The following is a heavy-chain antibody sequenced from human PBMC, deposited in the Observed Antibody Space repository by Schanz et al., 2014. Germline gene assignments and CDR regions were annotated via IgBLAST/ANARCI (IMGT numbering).Heavy chain of an antibody. V-gene: IGHV3-30*18. D-gene: IGHD3-22*01. CDR1: GFTFTSYS. J-gene: IGHJ4*02. Sequence: VQVVESGGGLVQPGGSLRLSCAASGFTFTSYSMHWVRQAPGRGLEWVAVISYHGSERYYADSVKGRFTISRDNSKNTLYLQMNSLRTEDTAVYFCAKSYDTSGYSGFDYWGQGTLVTVSS. CDR3: AKSYDTSGYSGFDY. CDR2: ISYHGSER.